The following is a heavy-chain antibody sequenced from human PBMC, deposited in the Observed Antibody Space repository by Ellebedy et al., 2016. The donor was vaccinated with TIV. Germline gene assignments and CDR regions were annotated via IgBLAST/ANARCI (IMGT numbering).Heavy chain of an antibody. CDR1: GGSFSGYY. CDR2: ISHSGGT. D-gene: IGHD3-22*01. CDR3: ARGRQYYDNSGYYVDY. J-gene: IGHJ4*02. V-gene: IGHV4-34*01. Sequence: GSLRLXXAVYGGSFSGYYWTWIRQPPGKGLEWIGEISHSGGTNYNPSLKSRVTISVDTSKNQFSLKLSSVTAADTAVYYCARGRQYYDNSGYYVDYWGQGTRVTVSS.